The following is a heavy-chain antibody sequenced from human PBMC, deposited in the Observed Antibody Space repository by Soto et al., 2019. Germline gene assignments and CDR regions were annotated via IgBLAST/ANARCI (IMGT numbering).Heavy chain of an antibody. CDR1: GYSFTSYW. Sequence: GESLKISCKGSGYSFTSYWIGWVRQMPGKGLEWMGIIYPGDSDTRYSPSFQGQVTISADKSISTAYLQWSSLKASDTAMYYCARLLGYCSGGSCYGPLSNWFDPWGQGTLVTVSS. V-gene: IGHV5-51*01. CDR2: IYPGDSDT. D-gene: IGHD2-15*01. CDR3: ARLLGYCSGGSCYGPLSNWFDP. J-gene: IGHJ5*02.